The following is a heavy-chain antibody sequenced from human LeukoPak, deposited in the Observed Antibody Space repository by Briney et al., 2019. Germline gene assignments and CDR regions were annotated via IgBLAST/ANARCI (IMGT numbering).Heavy chain of an antibody. CDR3: AKDGSVRGPRVGAYDY. CDR1: GFTFSSYG. CDR2: ISYDGINK. D-gene: IGHD1-26*01. V-gene: IGHV3-30*18. Sequence: GRSLRLSCAASGFTFSSYGMHWVRQAPGKGLEGVAVISYDGINKYYADSVKGRFTISRDNSKNTLYLQMNSLRAEDTAVYYCAKDGSVRGPRVGAYDYWGQGTLVTVSS. J-gene: IGHJ4*02.